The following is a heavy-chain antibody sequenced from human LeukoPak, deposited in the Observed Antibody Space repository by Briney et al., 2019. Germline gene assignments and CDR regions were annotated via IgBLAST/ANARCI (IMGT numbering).Heavy chain of an antibody. CDR1: GFTFTSCA. J-gene: IGHJ6*02. CDR2: SSGSGVIT. Sequence: QSGGSLRLSCVASGFTFTSCAMSWVRQAPGRGLEWVSGSSGSGVITYHADSVKGRFTISRDNSKNTLYLQMNSLRVEDTAVYYCADPPTKDVWGQGTTVTVSS. D-gene: IGHD1-1*01. CDR3: ADPPTKDV. V-gene: IGHV3-23*01.